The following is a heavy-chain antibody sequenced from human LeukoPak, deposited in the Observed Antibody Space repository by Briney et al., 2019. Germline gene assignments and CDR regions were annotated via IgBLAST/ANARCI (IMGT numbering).Heavy chain of an antibody. CDR3: ARGPIAAGLDY. Sequence: GASVKVSCKASGYTFTGYYMHWVRQAPGQGLEWMGWISAYNGNTNYAQKLQGRVTMTTDTSTSTAYMELRSLRSDDTAVYYCARGPIAAGLDYWGQGTLVTVSS. D-gene: IGHD6-19*01. V-gene: IGHV1-18*04. J-gene: IGHJ4*02. CDR2: ISAYNGNT. CDR1: GYTFTGYY.